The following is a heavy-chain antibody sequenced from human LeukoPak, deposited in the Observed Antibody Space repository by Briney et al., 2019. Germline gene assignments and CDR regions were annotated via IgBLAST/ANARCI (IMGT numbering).Heavy chain of an antibody. CDR1: GFTVSSNY. D-gene: IGHD3-16*01. CDR3: TRLWGGLTMSRFLDS. CDR2: IGRDGTAI. J-gene: IGHJ1*01. V-gene: IGHV3-11*01. Sequence: GGSLRLSCAASGFTVSSNYMGWIRQAPGKGLEWVSYIGRDGTAIYYADSAKGRFTISRDNTEKSLYLQMNSLRADDSAVYFCTRLWGGLTMSRFLDSWGQGTPVTVSS.